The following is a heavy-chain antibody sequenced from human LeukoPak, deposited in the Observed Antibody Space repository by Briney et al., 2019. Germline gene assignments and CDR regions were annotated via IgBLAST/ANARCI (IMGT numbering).Heavy chain of an antibody. V-gene: IGHV3-23*01. CDR2: ISGSGGST. CDR1: GFTFSSYA. D-gene: IGHD6-13*01. Sequence: PGGSLRLSCAASGFTFSSYAMSWVRQAPGKGLEWVSAISGSGGSTYYADSMKGRFTISRDNSKNTLYLQMNSLRAEDTAVYYCAKGSGSSWYDGYFDYWGQGTLVTVSS. CDR3: AKGSGSSWYDGYFDY. J-gene: IGHJ4*02.